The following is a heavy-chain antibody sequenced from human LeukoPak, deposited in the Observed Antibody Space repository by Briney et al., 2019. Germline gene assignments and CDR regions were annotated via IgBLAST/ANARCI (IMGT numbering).Heavy chain of an antibody. J-gene: IGHJ4*02. CDR3: KMGYSSGWEPYYLDS. CDR2: IYASGTT. V-gene: IGHV4-4*07. D-gene: IGHD6-19*01. CDR1: GDSISSNY. Sequence: SETLSLTCTVSGDSISSNYWSWIRQPAGKGLEWIGRIYASGTTNYNPSLKSRVTISIDTSNNQFSLKLNSVTAADTAVYYCKMGYSSGWEPYYLDSWGQGILVTVSS.